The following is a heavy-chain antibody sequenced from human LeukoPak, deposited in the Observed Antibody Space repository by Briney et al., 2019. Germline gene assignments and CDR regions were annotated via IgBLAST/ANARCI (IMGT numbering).Heavy chain of an antibody. J-gene: IGHJ1*01. Sequence: ASVKVSCKASGYTFTNYGISWVRQAPGQGLEWMGWISAYNGYTDYAQKLQFRVTMTTDTSTTTAYMELRSLRSDDTAVYYCARDKAVTTEVTQHFQHWGQGTLVTVSS. V-gene: IGHV1-18*01. CDR1: GYTFTNYG. CDR3: ARDKAVTTEVTQHFQH. D-gene: IGHD4-23*01. CDR2: ISAYNGYT.